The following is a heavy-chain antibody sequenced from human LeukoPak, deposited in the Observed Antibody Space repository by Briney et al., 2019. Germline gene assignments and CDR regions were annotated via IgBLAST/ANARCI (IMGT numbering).Heavy chain of an antibody. CDR1: GGSISSSTYS. D-gene: IGHD4-17*01. CDR2: MYHSGST. CDR3: ARLIYGDKYYYGMDV. J-gene: IGHJ6*02. Sequence: SETLSLTCSVSGGSISSSTYSWGWIRQPPGKGLEYIGSMYHSGSTYHNPSLKSRVTISVDTSKNQFSLKLSSVTAADTAVYYCARLIYGDKYYYGMDVWGQGTTVTVSS. V-gene: IGHV4-39*07.